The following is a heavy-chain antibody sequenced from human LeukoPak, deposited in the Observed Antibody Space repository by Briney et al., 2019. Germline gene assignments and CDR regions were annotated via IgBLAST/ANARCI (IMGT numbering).Heavy chain of an antibody. CDR2: IYYSGRT. Sequence: PSQTLSLTCTVSGGSVNSGGYYWTWIRQHPGKGLEWLGYIYYSGRTYYNPSLKSRITISLDTSKNQFSLNLTAVSAADTAFYFCARSSDYGDYDWGQGTLITVSS. CDR3: ARSSDYGDYD. J-gene: IGHJ4*02. CDR1: GGSVNSGGYY. D-gene: IGHD4-17*01. V-gene: IGHV4-31*03.